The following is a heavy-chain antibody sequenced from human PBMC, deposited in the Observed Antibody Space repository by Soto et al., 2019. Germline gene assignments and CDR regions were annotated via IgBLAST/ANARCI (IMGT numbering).Heavy chain of an antibody. V-gene: IGHV4-59*11. D-gene: IGHD6-19*01. CDR2: IFYSGST. J-gene: IGHJ4*02. CDR1: GGSISGHY. CDR3: ARVGSSGWSPDY. Sequence: SETLSLTCTVSGGSISGHYWIWIRQSPGKGLEWIGYIFYSGSTNYNPSLKSRVTLSADTSKNQFSLRLSSVTAADTAVYYCARVGSSGWSPDYWGQGTLVTVSS.